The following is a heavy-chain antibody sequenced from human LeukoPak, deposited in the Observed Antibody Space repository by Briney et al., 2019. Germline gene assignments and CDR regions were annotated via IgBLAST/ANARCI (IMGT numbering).Heavy chain of an antibody. Sequence: WASVKVSCKVSGYTLTELSMHWVRQAPGKGLEWMGGFDPEDGETIYAQKFQGRVTMTEDTSTDTAYMELSSLRSEDTAVYYCATFRAITMIRSARSLDYWGQGTLVTVSS. D-gene: IGHD3-22*01. CDR1: GYTLTELS. V-gene: IGHV1-24*01. CDR2: FDPEDGET. CDR3: ATFRAITMIRSARSLDY. J-gene: IGHJ4*02.